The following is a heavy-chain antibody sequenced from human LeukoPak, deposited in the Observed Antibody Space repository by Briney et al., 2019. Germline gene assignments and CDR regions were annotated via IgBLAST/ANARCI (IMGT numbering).Heavy chain of an antibody. CDR1: GFTFSSYW. CDR3: TREKLGRFDY. CDR2: VKHDGSEK. V-gene: IGHV3-7*01. J-gene: IGHJ4*02. D-gene: IGHD1-26*01. Sequence: GGSLRLSCAASGFTFSSYWMSWVRQAPGKGLEWVANVKHDGSEKSYVDSVKGRFTISRDNAKNSLYLQMNSLRADDTAVYYCTREKLGRFDYWGQGTLVTVSS.